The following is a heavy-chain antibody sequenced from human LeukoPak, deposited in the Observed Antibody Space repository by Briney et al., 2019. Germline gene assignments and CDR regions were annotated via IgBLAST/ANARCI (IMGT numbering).Heavy chain of an antibody. CDR1: GYTFNGYY. Sequence: GASVKVSCKASGYTFNGYYMHWVRQAPGQGLEWMGWINPNSGGTSYAQKFQGRVTMTTDMSTSTAYMEVSRLESDDTAVYYCAKPLWYQLLQGYYGLDVWGQGTTVTVSS. J-gene: IGHJ6*02. D-gene: IGHD2-2*01. V-gene: IGHV1-2*02. CDR3: AKPLWYQLLQGYYGLDV. CDR2: INPNSGGT.